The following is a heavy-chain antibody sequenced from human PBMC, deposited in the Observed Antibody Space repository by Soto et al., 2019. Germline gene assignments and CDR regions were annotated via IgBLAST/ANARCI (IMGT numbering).Heavy chain of an antibody. Sequence: GGSLRLSCVASGFTLSSYVTSWVRQAPGKGLEWVSGISAGSGSTHYADSVKGRFTISRDDSKNTLYLQMNILRVEDTALYYCSKGWGDYWGQGTVVTVSS. CDR3: SKGWGDY. CDR2: ISAGSGST. D-gene: IGHD1-26*01. J-gene: IGHJ4*02. CDR1: GFTLSSYV. V-gene: IGHV3-23*01.